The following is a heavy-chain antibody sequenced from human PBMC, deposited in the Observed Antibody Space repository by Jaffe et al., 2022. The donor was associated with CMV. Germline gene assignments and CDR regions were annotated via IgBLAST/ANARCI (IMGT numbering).Heavy chain of an antibody. J-gene: IGHJ6*03. CDR3: ARGVRDIVVVVAATPGSYYYYMDV. D-gene: IGHD2-15*01. Sequence: EVQLVESGGGLVKPGGSLRLSCAASGFTFSSYSMNWVRQAPGKGLEWVSSISSSSSYIYYADSVKGRFTISRDNAKNSLYLQMNSLRAEDTAVYYCARGVRDIVVVVAATPGSYYYYMDVWGKGTTVTVSS. CDR2: ISSSSSYI. V-gene: IGHV3-21*01. CDR1: GFTFSSYS.